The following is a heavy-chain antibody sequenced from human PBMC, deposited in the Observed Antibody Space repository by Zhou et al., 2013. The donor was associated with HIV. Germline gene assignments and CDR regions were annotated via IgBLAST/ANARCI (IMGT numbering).Heavy chain of an antibody. Sequence: QVQLVQSGAEVKKPGASVKVSCKASGYTFTNYGISWVRQAPGQGLEWMGWISAYNGDTNYAQKLQGRVTMTTDTSTNTAHMELRSLRSDDTAVYYCARVVYYYDSSGYSSWYFDLWGRGTLVTVSS. CDR2: ISAYNGDT. J-gene: IGHJ2*01. D-gene: IGHD3-22*01. CDR3: ARVVYYYDSSGYSSWYFDL. V-gene: IGHV1-18*01. CDR1: GYTFTNYG.